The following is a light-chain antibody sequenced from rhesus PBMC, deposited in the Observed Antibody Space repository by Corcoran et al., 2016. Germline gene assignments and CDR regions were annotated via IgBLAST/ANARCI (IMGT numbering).Light chain of an antibody. CDR3: RRDYTWPLT. CDR1: PSVSSN. CDR2: GAP. V-gene: IGKV3-42*01. J-gene: IGKJ4*01. Sequence: EIVMTQSPATLSLSPGERTTLSCRASPSVSSNLAWYHQKPGQAPTLHIYGAPSRATGIPDRFLGSGSGTDFTFTINSLEPEDVGVYYCRRDYTWPLTFGGGTKV.